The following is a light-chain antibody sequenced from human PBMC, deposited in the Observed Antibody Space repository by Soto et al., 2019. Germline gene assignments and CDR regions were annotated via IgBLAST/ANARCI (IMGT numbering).Light chain of an antibody. CDR3: QHSYSAPYT. J-gene: IGKJ2*01. CDR2: VAS. V-gene: IGKV1-39*01. CDR1: QSIMKY. Sequence: DIQMTQSPSSLSASVGDRVTITCWASQSIMKYVNWYQQKPGKAPKLLIYVASGLQSGVPSRFSGSGFGTEFTLTISSLQPEDYGIYYCQHSYSAPYTCGQGIRLEI.